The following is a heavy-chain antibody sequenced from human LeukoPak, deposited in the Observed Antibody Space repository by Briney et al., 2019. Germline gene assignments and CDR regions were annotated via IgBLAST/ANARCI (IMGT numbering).Heavy chain of an antibody. Sequence: VASVKVSCKASGGTFSRYAISWVRQAPGQGLEWMGGIIPIFGTANYAQKFQGRVTITADESTSTAYMELSRLRSDDTAVYYCARAGVNDFWSGYYATPFDYWGQGTLVTVSS. CDR1: GGTFSRYA. CDR2: IIPIFGTA. D-gene: IGHD3-3*01. V-gene: IGHV1-69*13. J-gene: IGHJ4*02. CDR3: ARAGVNDFWSGYYATPFDY.